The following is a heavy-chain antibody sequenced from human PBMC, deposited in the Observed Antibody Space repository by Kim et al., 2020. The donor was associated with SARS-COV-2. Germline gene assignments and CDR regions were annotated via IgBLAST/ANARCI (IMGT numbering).Heavy chain of an antibody. CDR2: INHSGST. CDR3: ARYYDFWSGYYRPTQRSDY. D-gene: IGHD3-3*01. Sequence: SETLSLTCAVYGGSFSGYYWSWIRQPPGKGLEWIGEINHSGSTNYNPSLKSRVTISVDTSKNQFSLKLSSVTAADTAVYYCARYYDFWSGYYRPTQRSDYWGQGTLVTVSS. V-gene: IGHV4-34*01. J-gene: IGHJ4*02. CDR1: GGSFSGYY.